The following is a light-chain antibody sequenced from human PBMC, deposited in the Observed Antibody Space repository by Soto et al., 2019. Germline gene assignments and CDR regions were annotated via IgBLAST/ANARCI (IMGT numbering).Light chain of an antibody. CDR3: SSYTSSSTYV. J-gene: IGLJ1*01. CDR2: DVS. V-gene: IGLV2-14*01. CDR1: SSDVGGYNY. Sequence: QSVRTQPASVSGSPGQSITISCTGTSSDVGGYNYVSWYQQHPGKAPKLMIYDVSNRPPGVSNRFSGSKSGNTASLTISGLQADDEADYYCSSYTSSSTYVFGTVTKVTVL.